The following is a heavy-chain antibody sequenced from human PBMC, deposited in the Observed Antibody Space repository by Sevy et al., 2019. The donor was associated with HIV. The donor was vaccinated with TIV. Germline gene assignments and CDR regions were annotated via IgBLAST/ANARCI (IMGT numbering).Heavy chain of an antibody. CDR2: IRSKAYGGTT. CDR1: GFTFGDYA. CDR3: TRAVLVTAIRVGYFDY. J-gene: IGHJ4*02. V-gene: IGHV3-49*03. Sequence: GGSLRLSCTASGFTFGDYAMSWFRQAPGKGLEWVGFIRSKAYGGTTEYAASVKGRFTISRDDSKSIAYLQMNSLKTEDTAVYYCTRAVLVTAIRVGYFDYWGQGTLVTVSS. D-gene: IGHD2-21*02.